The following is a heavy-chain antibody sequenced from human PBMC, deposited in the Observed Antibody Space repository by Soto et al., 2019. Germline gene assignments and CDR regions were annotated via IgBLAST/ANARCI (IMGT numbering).Heavy chain of an antibody. J-gene: IGHJ6*02. V-gene: IGHV1-18*01. CDR2: INTYNGNT. Sequence: QVQLVQSGAEVKNPGASVKVSCKASGYTFTRYGIGWARQAPGQGLEWMGWINTYNGNTNYAQNVQGRVTLTTDTSTSAAYMELRSLRSSDTAIYYCAMVDFYVTPSPQDVCGQGTTVIVSS. CDR1: GYTFTRYG. D-gene: IGHD3-3*01. CDR3: AMVDFYVTPSPQDV.